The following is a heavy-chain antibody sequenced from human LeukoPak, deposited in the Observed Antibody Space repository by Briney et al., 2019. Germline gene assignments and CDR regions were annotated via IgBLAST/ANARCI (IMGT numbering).Heavy chain of an antibody. CDR3: AGFGELKSDPRIDC. D-gene: IGHD3-10*01. Sequence: SETLSLTCTVSGGSISSSSYYWGWIRQPPGKGLEWIGYIYYSGSTNYNPSLKSRVTISVDTSKNQFSLKLSSVTAADTAVYYCAGFGELKSDPRIDCWGQGTLVTVSS. V-gene: IGHV4-61*05. CDR1: GGSISSSSYY. J-gene: IGHJ4*02. CDR2: IYYSGST.